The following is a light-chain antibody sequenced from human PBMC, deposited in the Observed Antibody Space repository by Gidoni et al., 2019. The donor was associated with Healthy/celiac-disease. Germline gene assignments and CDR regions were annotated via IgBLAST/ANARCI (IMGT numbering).Light chain of an antibody. Sequence: EIVMPQSPATMSVSPGERATLACRANQSVSSNLAWYQRHPGQAPRLLVYGSSSRATGIPARFSGRGSGKEFTLTISSLQSEDFAVYYCQQYNNWPPITFGQGTRLEIK. CDR1: QSVSSN. V-gene: IGKV3-15*01. CDR3: QQYNNWPPIT. CDR2: GSS. J-gene: IGKJ5*01.